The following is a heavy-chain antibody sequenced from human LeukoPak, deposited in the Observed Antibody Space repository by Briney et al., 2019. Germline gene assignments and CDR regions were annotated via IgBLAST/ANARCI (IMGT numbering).Heavy chain of an antibody. CDR3: AKSGGAYYSDTSAYPTFEY. D-gene: IGHD3-22*01. V-gene: IGHV3-23*01. Sequence: EAGGSLRLSCAASGFTFSSYAMSWVRQAPGKGLEWVSAISGSGGSTYYADSVKGRFAISRDNSKSTLYLQMNSLRAEDTAVYYCAKSGGAYYSDTSAYPTFEYWGQGTLVTVSS. J-gene: IGHJ4*02. CDR1: GFTFSSYA. CDR2: ISGSGGST.